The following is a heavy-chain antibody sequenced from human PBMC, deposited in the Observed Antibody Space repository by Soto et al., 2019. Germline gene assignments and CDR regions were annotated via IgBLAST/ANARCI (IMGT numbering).Heavy chain of an antibody. J-gene: IGHJ6*01. D-gene: IGHD1-20*01. CDR1: GFTFNFYA. CDR2: ISYDGSDK. V-gene: IGHV3-30*03. Sequence: QPGGSLRLCCAACGFTFNFYAMHWVRQAPGKGLEWVAVISYDGSDKYYADSVKGRFTISRDNSKNTLNLQMNSLRAEDTAVYYCARDRITTGMDVWGQGNTVTV. CDR3: ARDRITTGMDV.